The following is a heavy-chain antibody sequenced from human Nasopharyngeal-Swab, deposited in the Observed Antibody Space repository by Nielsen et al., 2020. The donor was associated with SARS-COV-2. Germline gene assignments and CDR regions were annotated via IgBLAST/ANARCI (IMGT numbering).Heavy chain of an antibody. D-gene: IGHD3-22*01. CDR1: GFTFSSRP. Sequence: GESLKISCATSGFTFSSRPMFWVRQAPGKGLEWVSSLTSSGGTTYYADSVRGRFTISRDNSKNTVYLQMNSLRAEDTAVYFCADLDSQVPGYWGLGTLVTVSS. V-gene: IGHV3-23*01. CDR2: LTSSGGTT. J-gene: IGHJ4*02. CDR3: ADLDSQVPGY.